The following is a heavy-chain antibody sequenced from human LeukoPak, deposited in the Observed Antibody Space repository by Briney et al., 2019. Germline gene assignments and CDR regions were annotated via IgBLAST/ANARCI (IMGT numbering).Heavy chain of an antibody. J-gene: IGHJ4*02. CDR2: ISSSGSTI. Sequence: GGSLRLSCAASGFTFSSYEMNWVRQAPGKGLEWVSYISSSGSTIYYADSVKGRFTISRDNAKNSLYLQMNSLRAEDTAVYYCARDTSIVGVTGAGFDYWGQGTLVTVSS. D-gene: IGHD1-26*01. CDR3: ARDTSIVGVTGAGFDY. CDR1: GFTFSSYE. V-gene: IGHV3-48*03.